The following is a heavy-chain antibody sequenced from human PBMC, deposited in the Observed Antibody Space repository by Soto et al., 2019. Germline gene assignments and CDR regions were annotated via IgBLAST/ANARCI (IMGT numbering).Heavy chain of an antibody. D-gene: IGHD3-22*01. Sequence: SETLSLTCTVSGGSISSYYWSWIRQPPEKGLEWIGYIYYSGSTNYNPSLKSRVTISLDTSKNQFSLKLSSVTAADTAVYYCARLGGYYQSLDPWGKGTLVTVSS. V-gene: IGHV4-59*08. CDR3: ARLGGYYQSLDP. J-gene: IGHJ5*02. CDR1: GGSISSYY. CDR2: IYYSGST.